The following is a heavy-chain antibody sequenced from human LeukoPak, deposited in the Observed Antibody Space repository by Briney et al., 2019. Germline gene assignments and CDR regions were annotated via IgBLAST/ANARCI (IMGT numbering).Heavy chain of an antibody. CDR2: IYYSGST. J-gene: IGHJ6*01. V-gene: IGHV4-59*01. CDR1: GGSISSYY. D-gene: IGHD5-18*01. CDR3: ARVTGPFHTSGMDV. Sequence: SETLSLTCTVSGGSISSYYWSWIRQPPGKGLEWIGYIYYSGSTNYNPSLKSRVTISVDTSKNQFSLKLSSVTAADTAVYYCARVTGPFHTSGMDVWGQGTTVTVSS.